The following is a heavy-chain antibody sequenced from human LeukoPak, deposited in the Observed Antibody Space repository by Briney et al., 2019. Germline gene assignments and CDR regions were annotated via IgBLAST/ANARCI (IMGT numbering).Heavy chain of an antibody. J-gene: IGHJ4*02. V-gene: IGHV1-8*01. Sequence: ASVKVSXKASGYTFTSYDINWVRQATGQGLEWMGWMNPNSGNTGYAQKFQGRVTMTRNTSISTAYMELSSLRSEDTAVYYCARGVRYSYALGYWGQGTLVTVSS. CDR1: GYTFTSYD. D-gene: IGHD5-18*01. CDR3: ARGVRYSYALGY. CDR2: MNPNSGNT.